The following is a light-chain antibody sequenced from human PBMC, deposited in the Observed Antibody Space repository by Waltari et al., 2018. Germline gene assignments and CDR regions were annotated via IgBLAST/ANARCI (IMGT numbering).Light chain of an antibody. V-gene: IGKV1-9*01. Sequence: IQLTQSPSSLSASVGDRVTITCRASQGISSYLAWYQQKPGKAPKLLIYAASTFQSGVPSRFSGSGSGTDFTRPISSLQPEDFATYYCQQLNSYPLTFGQGTRLEIK. CDR2: AAS. CDR3: QQLNSYPLT. J-gene: IGKJ5*01. CDR1: QGISSY.